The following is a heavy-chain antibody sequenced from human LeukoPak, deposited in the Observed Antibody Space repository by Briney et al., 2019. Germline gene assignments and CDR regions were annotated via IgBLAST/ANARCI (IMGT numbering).Heavy chain of an antibody. D-gene: IGHD5-24*01. V-gene: IGHV4-61*01. CDR2: IYYSGST. CDR1: GDSVSSGSYY. CDR3: ARWLQLDDAFDI. J-gene: IGHJ3*02. Sequence: SETLSLTCTVSGDSVSSGSYYWSWSRHPPGKGLEWLGHIYYSGSTNYNPSLKSRVTISVDTSKNQFSLKLSSVTAADTAIYYCARWLQLDDAFDIWGQGTMVIVSS.